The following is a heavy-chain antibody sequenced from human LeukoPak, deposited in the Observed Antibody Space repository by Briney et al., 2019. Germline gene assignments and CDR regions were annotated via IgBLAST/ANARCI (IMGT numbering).Heavy chain of an antibody. CDR3: AREWQGGKVAAGTRIEGEY. D-gene: IGHD6-13*01. V-gene: IGHV3-7*01. CDR1: GFTFSRYA. CDR2: IKQDGSEK. J-gene: IGHJ4*02. Sequence: GGSLRLSCAASGFTFSRYAMTWVRQAPGKGLEWVANIKQDGSEKNYVDSVKGRFTISRGNAENSLFLQMNSLRDEDTAVYYCAREWQGGKVAAGTRIEGEYWGQGTLVAVSS.